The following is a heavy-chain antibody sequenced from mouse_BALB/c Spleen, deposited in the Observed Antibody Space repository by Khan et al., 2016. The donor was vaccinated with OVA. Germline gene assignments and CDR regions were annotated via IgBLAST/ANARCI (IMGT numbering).Heavy chain of an antibody. J-gene: IGHJ2*01. D-gene: IGHD1-1*01. V-gene: IGHV3-2*02. Sequence: VQLKESGPGLVKPSQSLSLTCTVTGYSITSGYAWNWIRQFPGNKLEWMGYISYSGGTSYNPSLKSRISITRHTSKNQFFLQLNSVTTEDTATYYCARGNYYEYYFDYWGQGTPLTVSS. CDR3: ARGNYYEYYFDY. CDR1: GYSITSGYA. CDR2: ISYSGGT.